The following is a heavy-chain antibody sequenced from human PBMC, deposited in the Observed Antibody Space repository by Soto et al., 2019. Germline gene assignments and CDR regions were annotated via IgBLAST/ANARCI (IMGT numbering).Heavy chain of an antibody. CDR2: IYYSGST. CDR3: ARAFTSSGYQGWFDP. CDR1: VGYISIYY. V-gene: IGHV4-59*01. D-gene: IGHD3-22*01. Sequence: TSETLSVTCIVSVGYISIYYWNWSRQRPGKGLEWIGYIYYSGSTNYNPSLKSRVTISVDTSKNQFSLKLSSVTAADTAVYYCARAFTSSGYQGWFDPWGQGTMVTVSS. J-gene: IGHJ5*02.